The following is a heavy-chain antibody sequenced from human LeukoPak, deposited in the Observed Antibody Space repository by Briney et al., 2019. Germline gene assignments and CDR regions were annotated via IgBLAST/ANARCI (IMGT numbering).Heavy chain of an antibody. CDR2: ISSNGGST. J-gene: IGHJ5*02. CDR3: VKDDRDGDNLAWFDP. D-gene: IGHD4-17*01. V-gene: IGHV3-64D*09. CDR1: GFAFSTYP. Sequence: SGGSLTLSCTPSGFAFSTYPMHGARHARGGAVEYVSHISSNGGSTHYADPVKRRFTMSRDNSKNTLYLQMSSLRPEDTAVYYCVKDDRDGDNLAWFDPWGQGTLVTVSS.